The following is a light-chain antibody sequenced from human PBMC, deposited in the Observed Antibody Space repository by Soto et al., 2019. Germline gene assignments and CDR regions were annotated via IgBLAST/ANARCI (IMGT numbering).Light chain of an antibody. CDR1: QGIGVR. CDR2: SAS. Sequence: IQMTQSPSSLSASIGGRVTITCRASQGIGVRLAWFQQKPGKAPQYLIQSASTLASGVPSRFSGSCSGTDFILTINILQPEVDATYYCLQVNSFPRTVGQGTKVDIK. V-gene: IGKV1-12*01. J-gene: IGKJ1*01. CDR3: LQVNSFPRT.